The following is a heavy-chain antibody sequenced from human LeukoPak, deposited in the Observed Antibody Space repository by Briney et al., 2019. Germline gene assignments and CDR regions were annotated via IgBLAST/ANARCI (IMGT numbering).Heavy chain of an antibody. V-gene: IGHV1-2*02. CDR1: GYTFTGYY. CDR3: ARAYCSGGSCYSGGGWFDP. J-gene: IGHJ5*02. Sequence: ASVKVSCMASGYTFTGYYMHWVRQAPGQGLEWMGWINPNSGGTNYAQKFQGRVTMTRDTSISTAYMELSRLRSDDTAVYYCARAYCSGGSCYSGGGWFDPWGQGTLVTVSS. D-gene: IGHD2-15*01. CDR2: INPNSGGT.